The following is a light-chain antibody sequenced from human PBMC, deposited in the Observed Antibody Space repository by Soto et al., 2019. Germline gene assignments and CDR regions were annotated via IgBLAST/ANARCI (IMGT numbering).Light chain of an antibody. CDR2: DND. V-gene: IGLV1-44*01. Sequence: QLVLTQPPSASGTPGQRITISCSGSNSNIGSHTVHWYQHLPGTAPKLLIYDNDQRPSGVPDRFSGSKSGSSASLAISGLQSDDESDYYCASWDDSLNVWLFGGGTKVTVL. J-gene: IGLJ3*02. CDR1: NSNIGSHT. CDR3: ASWDDSLNVWL.